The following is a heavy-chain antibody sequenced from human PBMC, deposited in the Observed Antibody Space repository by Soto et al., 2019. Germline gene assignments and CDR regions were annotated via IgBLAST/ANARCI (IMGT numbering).Heavy chain of an antibody. J-gene: IGHJ2*01. V-gene: IGHV3-30*18. CDR1: GFTFSSYG. CDR2: ISYDGSNK. Sequence: QVQLVESGGGVVQPGRCLRLSCAASGFTFSSYGMHWVRQAPGKGLEWVAVISYDGSNKYYADSVKGRFTISRDNSKNTLYLQMNSLRAEDTAVYYCAKDQQSGWYFDLWGRGTLVTVSS. D-gene: IGHD3-3*01. CDR3: AKDQQSGWYFDL.